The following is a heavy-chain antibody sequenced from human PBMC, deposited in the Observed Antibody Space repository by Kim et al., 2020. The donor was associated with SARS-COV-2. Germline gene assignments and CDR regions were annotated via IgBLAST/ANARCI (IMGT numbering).Heavy chain of an antibody. J-gene: IGHJ3*02. Sequence: GGSLRLSCAASGFTFSSYAMSWVRQAPGKGLEWVSAISGSGGSTYYADSVKGRFTISRDNSKNTLYLQMNSLRAEDTAVYYCAKVTGGSYHRWGAFDIWGQGTMVTVSS. CDR3: AKVTGGSYHRWGAFDI. CDR2: ISGSGGST. D-gene: IGHD1-26*01. V-gene: IGHV3-23*01. CDR1: GFTFSSYA.